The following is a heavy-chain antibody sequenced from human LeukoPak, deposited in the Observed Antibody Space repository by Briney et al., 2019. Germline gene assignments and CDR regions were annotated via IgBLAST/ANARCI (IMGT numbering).Heavy chain of an antibody. CDR2: IGWNGGNT. D-gene: IGHD6-13*01. V-gene: IGHV3-43*01. CDR1: GFTFDDYS. CDR3: AKEARGSSWTGFDY. Sequence: GGSLRLSCASSGFTFDDYSMHWVRQAPGKGLEWVSLIGWNGGNTYYADSVKGRFTVSWDKSENSLYLQMNSLRSEDTALYHCAKEARGSSWTGFDYWGQGALVTVAS. J-gene: IGHJ4*02.